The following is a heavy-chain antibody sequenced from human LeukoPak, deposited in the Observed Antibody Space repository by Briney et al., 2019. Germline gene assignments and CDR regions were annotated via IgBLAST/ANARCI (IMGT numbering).Heavy chain of an antibody. CDR1: GGSISSGDYY. CDR2: IYYSGST. D-gene: IGHD3-22*01. V-gene: IGHV4-30-4*01. CDR3: ARDYDSSGYYGDAFGI. J-gene: IGHJ3*02. Sequence: SETLSLTCTVSGGSISSGDYYWSWIRQPPGKGLEWIGDIYYSGSTYYNPSLKSRVTISVDTSKNQFSLKLSSVTAADTAVYYCARDYDSSGYYGDAFGIWGQGTMVTVSS.